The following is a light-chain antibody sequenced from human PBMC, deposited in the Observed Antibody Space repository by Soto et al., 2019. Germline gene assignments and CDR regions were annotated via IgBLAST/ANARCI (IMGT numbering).Light chain of an antibody. J-gene: IGLJ3*02. CDR2: GNS. V-gene: IGLV1-40*01. Sequence: QSVLTQPPSVTGAPGQRVTISCTGSSSNMGAGCDVHWYQQLPGTAPKLLIHGNSNPPSGVPDRFSGSKSGTSASLAITGLQDEDESEYYCQSYDSSLSGSVFCGGTQLTVL. CDR3: QSYDSSLSGSV. CDR1: SSNMGAGCD.